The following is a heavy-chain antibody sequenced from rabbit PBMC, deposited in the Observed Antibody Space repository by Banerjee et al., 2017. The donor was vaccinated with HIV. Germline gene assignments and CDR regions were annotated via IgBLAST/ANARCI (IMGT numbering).Heavy chain of an antibody. V-gene: IGHV1S40*01. CDR1: GFSFSSSYW. CDR3: ASDYAGYVGGGYALNL. Sequence: QSLEESGGDLVKPGASLTLTCTASGFSFSSSYWICWVRQAPGKGLEWIACIYAGSSGSTYYASWAKGRFTISKTSSTTVTLQMTSLTAADTATYFCASDYAGYVGGGYALNLWGQGTLVTVS. J-gene: IGHJ4*01. CDR2: IYAGSSGST. D-gene: IGHD8-1*01.